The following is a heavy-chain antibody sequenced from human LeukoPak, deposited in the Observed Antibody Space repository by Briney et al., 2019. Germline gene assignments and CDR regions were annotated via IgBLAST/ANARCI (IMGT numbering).Heavy chain of an antibody. V-gene: IGHV3-48*03. D-gene: IGHD3-10*02. J-gene: IGHJ6*04. Sequence: GGSLRLSCAASGFTFSSYEMNWVRQAPGKGLEWVSYISSSGSTIYYVDSVKGRFAISRDNAKNSLYLQMNSLRAEDTAVYYCAELGITMIGGVWGKGTTVTISS. CDR3: AELGITMIGGV. CDR2: ISSSGSTI. CDR1: GFTFSSYE.